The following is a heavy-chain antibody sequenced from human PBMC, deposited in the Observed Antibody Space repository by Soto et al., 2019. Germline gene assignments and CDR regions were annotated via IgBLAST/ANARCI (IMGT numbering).Heavy chain of an antibody. CDR1: GGSISSNY. V-gene: IGHV4-59*01. J-gene: IGHJ4*02. CDR2: VYNSGST. Sequence: SETLSLTCTVSGGSISSNYWTWIRQPPGKGLEWIGYVYNSGSTNYNPSLKSRVTISEDTSKSQFSLKVNSMTAADTAVYYCARSRSAAAAGYTLDNWGQGILVTVSS. D-gene: IGHD6-13*01. CDR3: ARSRSAAAAGYTLDN.